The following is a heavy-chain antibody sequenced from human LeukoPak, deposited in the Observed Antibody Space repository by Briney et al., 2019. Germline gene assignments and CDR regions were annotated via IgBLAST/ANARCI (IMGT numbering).Heavy chain of an antibody. CDR3: ARVTEKQYLPFDS. D-gene: IGHD6-19*01. Sequence: PSQTLSLTCAISGDSVSSNSAAWHWLRQSPSRGLEWLGRTYYRSRWYNEYALSVKSRITINPDTSKNQFSLQLNSVTPEDTAVYYCARVTEKQYLPFDSWGQGTLVTVSS. J-gene: IGHJ4*02. V-gene: IGHV6-1*01. CDR2: TYYRSRWYN. CDR1: GDSVSSNSAA.